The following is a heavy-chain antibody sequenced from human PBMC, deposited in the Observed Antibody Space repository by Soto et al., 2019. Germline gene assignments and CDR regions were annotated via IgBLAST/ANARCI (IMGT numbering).Heavy chain of an antibody. Sequence: GSLTLSCSPSRFMFRSSLMSWVRLFPGNALELVANMKYDGRETYYVNSVKGRFTISKDNANNSLYLQMNSLIVEYTAVYYCLNSSAAGGWHEGSGSWGRGTVVTVSS. CDR2: MKYDGRET. J-gene: IGHJ5*02. CDR1: RFMFRSSL. V-gene: IGHV3-7*03. D-gene: IGHD6-19*01. CDR3: LNSSAAGGWHEGSGS.